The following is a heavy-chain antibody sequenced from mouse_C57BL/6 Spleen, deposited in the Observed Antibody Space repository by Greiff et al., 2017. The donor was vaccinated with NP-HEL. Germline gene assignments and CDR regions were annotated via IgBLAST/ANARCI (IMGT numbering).Heavy chain of an antibody. D-gene: IGHD2-4*01. V-gene: IGHV2-5*01. J-gene: IGHJ4*01. CDR2: IWRGGST. Sequence: VNVVESGPGLVQPSQSLSITCTVSGFSLTSYGVHWVRQSPGKGLEWLGVIWRGGSTDYNAAFMSRLSITKDNSKSQVFFKMNSLQADDTAIYYCANTIYYDYGVTMDYWGQGTSVTVSS. CDR3: ANTIYYDYGVTMDY. CDR1: GFSLTSYG.